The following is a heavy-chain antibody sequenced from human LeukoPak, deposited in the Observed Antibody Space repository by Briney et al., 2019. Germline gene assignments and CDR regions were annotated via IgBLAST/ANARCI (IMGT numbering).Heavy chain of an antibody. CDR3: ARDIGRGALSGCFDY. V-gene: IGHV3-33*01. CDR1: GFTFSSYG. D-gene: IGHD6-19*01. CDR2: IWYDGSNK. J-gene: IGHJ4*02. Sequence: PGRSLRLSCAASGFTFSSYGMHWVRQAPGKGLEWVAVIWYDGSNKYYADSVKGRFTISRDNSKNTVYMEMSSLRAEDTAVYYCARDIGRGALSGCFDYWGQGIGATVSS.